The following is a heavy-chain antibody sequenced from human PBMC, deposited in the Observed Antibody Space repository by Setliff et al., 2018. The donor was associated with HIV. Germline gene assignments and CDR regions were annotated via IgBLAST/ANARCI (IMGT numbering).Heavy chain of an antibody. V-gene: IGHV1-2*02. CDR1: GYTFTGHY. CDR3: AKGRSSGWIDAFDI. Sequence: ASVKVSCKTSGYTFTGHYVHWVRQAPGQGLEWMGWINPNSGGAQNAQRFQGRVTMTRDTSIDTAFMELNGLRSDDTAVYYCAKGRSSGWIDAFDIWGQGTMVTVSS. J-gene: IGHJ3*02. CDR2: INPNSGGA. D-gene: IGHD6-19*01.